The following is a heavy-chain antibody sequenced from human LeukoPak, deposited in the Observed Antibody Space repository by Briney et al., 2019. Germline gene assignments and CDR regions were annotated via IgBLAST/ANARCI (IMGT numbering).Heavy chain of an antibody. CDR3: AKEPRRGYYDSSGYFDY. Sequence: GGSLRLSCAASGFTFSNYGMHWVRQAPGKGLEWVAIISYDGSNKYYADSVKGRFTISRDNSKNTLFLQMNSLRAEDTAVYYCAKEPRRGYYDSSGYFDYWGQGTLVTVSS. CDR1: GFTFSNYG. D-gene: IGHD3-22*01. CDR2: ISYDGSNK. V-gene: IGHV3-30*18. J-gene: IGHJ4*02.